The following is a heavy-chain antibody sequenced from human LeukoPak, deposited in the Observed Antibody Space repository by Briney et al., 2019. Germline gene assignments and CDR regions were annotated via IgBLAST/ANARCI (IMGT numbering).Heavy chain of an antibody. CDR3: ARTSSSLHGDWFDP. CDR2: IYTSGST. V-gene: IGHV4-4*07. D-gene: IGHD6-6*01. J-gene: IGHJ5*02. CDR1: GGSISSYY. Sequence: PSETLSLTCTVSGGSISSYYWSWIRQPAGKGLEWIGRIYTSGSTNYNPSLKSRVTISVDTSKNQFSLKLSSVTAADTAVYYCARTSSSLHGDWFDPWGQGTLVTVSS.